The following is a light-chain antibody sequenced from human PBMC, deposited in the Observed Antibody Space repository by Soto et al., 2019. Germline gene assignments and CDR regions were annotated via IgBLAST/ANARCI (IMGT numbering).Light chain of an antibody. V-gene: IGKV3-20*01. CDR2: GAS. Sequence: EIVLTQSPGTLSLSPGERATLSCSASQSVSSNYLTWYQRKPGQAPRLLIYGASSRATGIPDRFSGSGSGTDFTLTISRLEPEDSAVYYCQQYGSSPLYTFGQGTKLEI. CDR1: QSVSSNY. CDR3: QQYGSSPLYT. J-gene: IGKJ2*01.